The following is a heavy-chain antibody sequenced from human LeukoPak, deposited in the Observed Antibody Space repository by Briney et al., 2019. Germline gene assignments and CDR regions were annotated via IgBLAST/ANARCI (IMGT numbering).Heavy chain of an antibody. CDR3: VRGEPAAGPLDY. CDR2: ISSSSNYI. CDR1: GFTFSGYT. J-gene: IGHJ4*02. V-gene: IGHV3-21*01. D-gene: IGHD6-13*01. Sequence: PGGSLRLSCAASGFTFSGYTMNWVRQAPGAGLEWVSSISSSSNYIYYADSVKGRFTISRDNAKKSLYLQMNSLRAEDTAVYYCVRGEPAAGPLDYWGQGTLVTVSS.